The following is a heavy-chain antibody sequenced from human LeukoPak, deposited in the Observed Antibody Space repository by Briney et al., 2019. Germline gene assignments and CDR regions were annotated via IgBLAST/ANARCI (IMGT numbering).Heavy chain of an antibody. J-gene: IGHJ4*02. CDR3: ASGAPIAAASIRGDFDY. D-gene: IGHD6-13*01. CDR1: GGTFSSYA. Sequence: GASVKVSCKASGGTFSSYAISWVRQAPRQGLEWMGRIIPIFGTANYAQKFQGRVTITTDESTSTAYMELSSLRSEDTAVYYCASGAPIAAASIRGDFDYWGQGTLVTVSS. V-gene: IGHV1-69*05. CDR2: IIPIFGTA.